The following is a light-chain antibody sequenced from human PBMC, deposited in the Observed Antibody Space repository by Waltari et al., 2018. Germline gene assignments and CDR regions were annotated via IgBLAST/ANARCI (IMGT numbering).Light chain of an antibody. Sequence: QSALTQPASVSGSPGQSITISCTGTSSYIGGYNYVSWYQHHPGKAPQLMIYEVTKRPSGVSYRFSGSKSGNTASLTISGLQAEDEANYFCSSYTSTSTLDVFGGGTKLTVL. CDR2: EVT. CDR3: SSYTSTSTLDV. J-gene: IGLJ2*01. V-gene: IGLV2-14*01. CDR1: SSYIGGYNY.